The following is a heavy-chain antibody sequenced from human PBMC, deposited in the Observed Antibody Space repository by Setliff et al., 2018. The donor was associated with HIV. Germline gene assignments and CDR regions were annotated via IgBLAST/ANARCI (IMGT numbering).Heavy chain of an antibody. D-gene: IGHD3-16*01. Sequence: SETLSLTCTVSGGSISGFYWNWIRQSAGKGLQWIGRIYDSGRTFYKPSLKSRLTISVDTSKNQFSLSLNSVTAADTAVYFCARGGAVSADFDSWGQGTLVTVSS. CDR2: IYDSGRT. V-gene: IGHV4-4*07. CDR3: ARGGAVSADFDS. CDR1: GGSISGFY. J-gene: IGHJ5*01.